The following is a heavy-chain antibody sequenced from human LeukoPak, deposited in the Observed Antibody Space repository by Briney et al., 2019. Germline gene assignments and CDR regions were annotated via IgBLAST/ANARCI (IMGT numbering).Heavy chain of an antibody. D-gene: IGHD3-3*01. Sequence: SETLSLTCAVYGGSFSGYYWSRIRQPPGKGLEWIGEINHSGSTNYNPSLKSRVTISVDTSKNQFSLKLSSVTAADTAVYYCARGLRRFWSGYYGHYFDYWGQGTLVTVSS. CDR3: ARGLRRFWSGYYGHYFDY. CDR1: GGSFSGYY. V-gene: IGHV4-34*01. CDR2: INHSGST. J-gene: IGHJ4*02.